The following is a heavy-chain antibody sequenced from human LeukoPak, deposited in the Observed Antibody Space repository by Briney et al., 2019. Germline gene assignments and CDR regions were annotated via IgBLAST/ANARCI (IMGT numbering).Heavy chain of an antibody. CDR3: ARAGLGIATKFDP. CDR2: IYYSGST. J-gene: IGHJ5*02. D-gene: IGHD6-13*01. Sequence: SETLSLTCTVSGGSISSYYWSWIRQPPGKGLEWIGYIYYSGSTNYNPSLKSRVTISVDTSKNQFSLKLSSVTAADTAVYDCARAGLGIATKFDPWGQGTLVTVSS. CDR1: GGSISSYY. V-gene: IGHV4-59*08.